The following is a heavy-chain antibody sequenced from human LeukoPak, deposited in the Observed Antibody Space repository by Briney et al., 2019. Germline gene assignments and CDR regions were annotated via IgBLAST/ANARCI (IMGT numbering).Heavy chain of an antibody. CDR3: ARASWISTADAVC. V-gene: IGHV3-74*01. CDR1: GFTFSGYW. Sequence: GGSLRLSCAASGFTFSGYWMHWVRQGPEKGLELVSRIDNDGHGIIYADSVKGRFTTSRDDSRNTVYLQLNNLRVEDTAIYYCARASWISTADAVCWGQGTQVTVSS. J-gene: IGHJ4*02. D-gene: IGHD2-2*03. CDR2: IDNDGHGI.